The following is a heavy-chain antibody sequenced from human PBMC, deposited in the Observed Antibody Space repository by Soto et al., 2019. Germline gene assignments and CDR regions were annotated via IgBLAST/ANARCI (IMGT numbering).Heavy chain of an antibody. CDR3: AKEGGGSYVKPGHYDY. CDR1: EFTFRNYA. Sequence: QVQLVESGGGVVQPGRSLRLSCAASEFTFRNYAMHWVRQGPGKGLEWVARISYDGSKKLYADSVKGRFTISRDNSKNTLYLQMNSLRPEDTAVFYCAKEGGGSYVKPGHYDYWGQGTLVTVSS. J-gene: IGHJ4*02. D-gene: IGHD1-26*01. V-gene: IGHV3-30*18. CDR2: ISYDGSKK.